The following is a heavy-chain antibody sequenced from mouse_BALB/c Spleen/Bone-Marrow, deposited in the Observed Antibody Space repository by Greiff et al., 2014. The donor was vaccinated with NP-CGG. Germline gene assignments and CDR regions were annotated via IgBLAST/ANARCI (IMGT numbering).Heavy chain of an antibody. CDR1: GYSITSGYF. CDR2: ISYDGTD. J-gene: IGHJ2*01. CDR3: ASDGYLSYFDY. D-gene: IGHD2-2*01. V-gene: IGHV3-6*02. Sequence: EVKLQESGPGLVKPSQSLSLTCSVTGYSITSGYFWNWIRQFPGNKLEWMGYISYDGTDNYNPSLKNRISITRDTSNNQFFLKLNSVTSEDTATYYCASDGYLSYFDYWGQGTTLTVSS.